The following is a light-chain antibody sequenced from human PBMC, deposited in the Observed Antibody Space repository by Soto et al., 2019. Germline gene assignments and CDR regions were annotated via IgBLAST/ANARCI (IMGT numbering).Light chain of an antibody. CDR3: FSFTTTSTHV. J-gene: IGLJ1*01. V-gene: IGLV2-14*01. CDR1: SSDIGAYDY. CDR2: EVN. Sequence: QSALTQPASLSGSPGQSITISCTGTSSDIGAYDYVSWFQQHPGKAPKLMISEVNNRPSGVSNRFSGSKSGNTAYLTISGLQVEDEAEYFRFSFTTTSTHVFGTGTKV.